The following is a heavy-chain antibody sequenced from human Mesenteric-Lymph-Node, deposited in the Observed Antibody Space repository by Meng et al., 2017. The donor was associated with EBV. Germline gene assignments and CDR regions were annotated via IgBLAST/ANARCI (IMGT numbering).Heavy chain of an antibody. V-gene: IGHV4-61*01. CDR1: GGSVSSGSYY. J-gene: IGHJ4*02. CDR2: IYRTGST. D-gene: IGHD1-20*01. CDR3: ARDSGITVTNSFDY. Sequence: GQVEEAGPGLVKPSETLSLTWSVSGGSVSSGSYYWSWIRQPPGKGLEWIGYIYRTGSTDYNPSLNSRVSISIDTSKNQFSLRLTSVTAADTAVYYCARDSGITVTNSFDYWGQGALVTVSS.